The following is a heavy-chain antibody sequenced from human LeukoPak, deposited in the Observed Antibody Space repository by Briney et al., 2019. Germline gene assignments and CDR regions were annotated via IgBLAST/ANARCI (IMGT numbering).Heavy chain of an antibody. D-gene: IGHD1-26*01. CDR1: GFTFSSYS. CDR2: ISSSSSYI. V-gene: IGHV3-21*01. Sequence: PGGSLRLSCAASGFTFSSYSMNWVRQAPGKGLEWVSSISSSSSYIYYADSVKGRFTISRDNAKNSLYLQMNSLRAEDTAVYYCARESPRWELLGLVDYWGQGTLVTVSS. CDR3: ARESPRWELLGLVDY. J-gene: IGHJ4*02.